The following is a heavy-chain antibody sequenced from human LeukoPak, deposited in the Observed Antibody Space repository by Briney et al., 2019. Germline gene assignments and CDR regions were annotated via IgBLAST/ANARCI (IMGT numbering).Heavy chain of an antibody. Sequence: TGGSLRLSCAASGFTFSSYSMNWVRQAPGQGLEWVSSISSSSSYTSYADSVKGRFTISRDNAKNSLFLQMNSLRAEDTAVYYCARDLSSYNGWHVFDYWGQGTLVTVSS. J-gene: IGHJ4*02. D-gene: IGHD2-8*01. CDR3: ARDLSSYNGWHVFDY. V-gene: IGHV3-21*01. CDR2: ISSSSSYT. CDR1: GFTFSSYS.